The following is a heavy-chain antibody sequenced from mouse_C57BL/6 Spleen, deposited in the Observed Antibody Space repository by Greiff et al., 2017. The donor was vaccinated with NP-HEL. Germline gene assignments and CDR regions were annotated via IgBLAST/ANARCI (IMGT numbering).Heavy chain of an antibody. CDR3: SRSHYGTWFAY. V-gene: IGHV1-69*01. Sequence: VKLQQPGAELVMPGASVKLSCKASGSTFTSYWMHWVKQRPGQGLEWIGELDPSDSYTNYNQKFKGKSTLTVDKSSSTAYMQLSSLTSEDSAVYYCSRSHYGTWFAYWGQGTLVTVSA. CDR1: GSTFTSYW. D-gene: IGHD1-1*01. CDR2: LDPSDSYT. J-gene: IGHJ3*01.